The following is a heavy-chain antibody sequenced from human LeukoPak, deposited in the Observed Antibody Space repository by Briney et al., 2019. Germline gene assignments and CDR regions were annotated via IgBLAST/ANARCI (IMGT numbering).Heavy chain of an antibody. CDR2: IYSAGST. CDR1: GFTVSSNY. V-gene: IGHV3-53*01. J-gene: IGHJ6*03. Sequence: GGSLRLSSAASGFTVSSNYMSSVRPPPGKGLEWVSVIYSAGSTYYADSAKGRFPISRDNSKNTLYLQMNSLRAEDTAVYYCARVGGPWSGYYRARYYYMDVWGKGTTVTVSS. D-gene: IGHD3-3*01. CDR3: ARVGGPWSGYYRARYYYMDV.